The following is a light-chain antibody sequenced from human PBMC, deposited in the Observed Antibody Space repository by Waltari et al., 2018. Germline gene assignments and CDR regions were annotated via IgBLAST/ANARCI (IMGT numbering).Light chain of an antibody. J-gene: IGLJ2*01. Sequence: QSALTQPASVSGSPGQSITISCTGTTRDVGRYNYVSWYQCHPGNAPDLIIYEVTNRPSGVSDRFSGSKSGNTASLSISGLQPEDEADYYCSSYTSIKTPYVVFGGGTKVTVL. CDR3: SSYTSIKTPYVV. CDR2: EVT. CDR1: TRDVGRYNY. V-gene: IGLV2-14*01.